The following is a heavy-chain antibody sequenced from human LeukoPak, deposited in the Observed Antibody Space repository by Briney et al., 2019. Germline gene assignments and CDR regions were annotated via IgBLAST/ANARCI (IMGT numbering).Heavy chain of an antibody. CDR3: ARLCVSCISDY. Sequence: GASVKVSCKASGYTFTGYYMHWVRHAPGQGLELMGWINPNSGGTNYAQKFQGRVTMTRDTSISTAYMELSRLRSDDTAVYYCARLCVSCISDYWGQGTLVTVSS. V-gene: IGHV1-2*02. J-gene: IGHJ4*02. D-gene: IGHD2-8*01. CDR1: GYTFTGYY. CDR2: INPNSGGT.